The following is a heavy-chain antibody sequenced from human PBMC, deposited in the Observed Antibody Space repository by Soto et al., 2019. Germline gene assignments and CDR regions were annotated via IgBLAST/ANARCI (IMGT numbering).Heavy chain of an antibody. CDR3: ASMYYCSGSNRFYYYYGMDV. CDR1: GGYISSSSYY. CDR2: IYYSGST. D-gene: IGHD3-10*01. J-gene: IGHJ6*02. Sequence: SETLSLTCTVSGGYISSSSYYWGWIRQPPGKGLEWIGSIYYSGSTYYNPSLKSRVTISVDTSKNQFSLKLSSVTAADTAVYYCASMYYCSGSNRFYYYYGMDVWGQGTTVTVSS. V-gene: IGHV4-39*01.